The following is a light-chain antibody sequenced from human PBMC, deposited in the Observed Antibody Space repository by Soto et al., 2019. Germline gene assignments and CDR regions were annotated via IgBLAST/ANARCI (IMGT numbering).Light chain of an antibody. V-gene: IGKV1-5*01. CDR2: DAS. CDR1: RNIERW. Sequence: DIQMTQSPSTLSASLGDRVTITCRASRNIERWLAWYQQKPGKAPRLLIDDASPLEAGVPARFSGGGSGTEFTPTISSLQPDANATYYCQHCDTCWAFGQGTKVEVE. CDR3: QHCDTCWA. J-gene: IGKJ1*01.